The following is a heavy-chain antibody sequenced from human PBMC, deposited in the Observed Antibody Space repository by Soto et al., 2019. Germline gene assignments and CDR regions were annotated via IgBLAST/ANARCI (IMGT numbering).Heavy chain of an antibody. D-gene: IGHD6-19*01. CDR3: AKDLLTGWHNWFDP. CDR2: ISGTDGST. V-gene: IGHV3-23*01. J-gene: IGHJ5*02. Sequence: GGSLRLSCAASGFTFSSYAMSWVRQAPGKGLEWVSSISGTDGSTFHADSVKGRFTISRDNSKNTLYLQMNSLRVEDTAVYYCAKDLLTGWHNWFDPWGQGTLVTVSS. CDR1: GFTFSSYA.